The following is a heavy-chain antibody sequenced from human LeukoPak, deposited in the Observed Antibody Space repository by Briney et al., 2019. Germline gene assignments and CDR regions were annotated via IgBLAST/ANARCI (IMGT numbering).Heavy chain of an antibody. CDR3: ARVGSTPAKFDH. CDR1: GVSFGRYS. CDR2: INFSGYT. D-gene: IGHD2-2*01. J-gene: IGHJ4*02. Sequence: PSETLSLTCAVSGVSFGRYSWTWIRQSPGKGLECIGEINFSGYTKYNPSLKSRVTMSVGTSKNQFSLKLASVTAADTAIYFCARVGSTPAKFDHWGQGTLVTVSS. V-gene: IGHV4-34*01.